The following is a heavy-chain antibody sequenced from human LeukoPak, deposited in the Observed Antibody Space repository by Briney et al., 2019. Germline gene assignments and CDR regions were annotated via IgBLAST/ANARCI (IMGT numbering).Heavy chain of an antibody. V-gene: IGHV3-23*01. CDR1: GFIFSNYD. Sequence: PGGSLRLSCAGSGFIFSNYDMTWVRQAPGKGLEYVSGVSASGSITYYPDPVKGRFTISRDNSKSTVFLQVNSLRVEDTAVYYCASRGPYYFDFWGQGTLVTVSS. D-gene: IGHD3-16*01. CDR3: ASRGPYYFDF. J-gene: IGHJ4*02. CDR2: VSASGSIT.